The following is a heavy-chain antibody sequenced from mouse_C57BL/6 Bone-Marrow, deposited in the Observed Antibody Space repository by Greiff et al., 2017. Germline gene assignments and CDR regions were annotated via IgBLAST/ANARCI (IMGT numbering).Heavy chain of an antibody. D-gene: IGHD2-4*01. CDR1: GYTFTSYW. V-gene: IGHV1-64*01. CDR3: ARHDDYDGYYAMDY. Sequence: QVQLQQPGAELVKPGASVKLSCKASGYTFTSYWMHWVTQRPGPGLEWIGMIHPNSGSTNYNETFKSKATLTVDKSSSTAYMQLSSLTSEDSAVYYCARHDDYDGYYAMDYGGQGTSGTVSS. CDR2: IHPNSGST. J-gene: IGHJ4*01.